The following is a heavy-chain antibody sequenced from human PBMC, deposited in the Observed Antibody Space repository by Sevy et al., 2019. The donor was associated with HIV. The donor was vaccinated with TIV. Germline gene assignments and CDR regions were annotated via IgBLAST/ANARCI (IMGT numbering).Heavy chain of an antibody. CDR2: IKQDGSEK. V-gene: IGHV3-7*01. CDR3: TTDVGLYGSGSYDY. D-gene: IGHD3-10*01. J-gene: IGHJ4*02. CDR1: GFTFSSYW. Sequence: GGSLRLSCAASGFTFSSYWMSWVRQAPGKGLEWVANIKQDGSEKYYVDSVKGRFTISRDNAKNSLYLQMNSLRAEDTAVYYCTTDVGLYGSGSYDYWGQGTLVTVSS.